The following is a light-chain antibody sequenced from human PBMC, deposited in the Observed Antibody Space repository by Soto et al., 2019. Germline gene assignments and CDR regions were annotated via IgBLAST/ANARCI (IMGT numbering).Light chain of an antibody. J-gene: IGLJ1*01. Sequence: QSALTQPASVSGSPGQSISISCTGTSSDVGRYNFVSWYQQRPGQAPKLIIYDVANRPSGSSNRFSGSKSGNTASLTISGLQAEDEADYYCISYTGSTSLVYVFGTGTKLTVL. CDR3: ISYTGSTSLVYV. CDR1: SSDVGRYNF. V-gene: IGLV2-14*03. CDR2: DVA.